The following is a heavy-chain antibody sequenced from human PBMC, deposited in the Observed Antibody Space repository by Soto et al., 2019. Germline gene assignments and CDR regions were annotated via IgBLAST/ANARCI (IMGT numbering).Heavy chain of an antibody. CDR1: GGTFSSYA. D-gene: IGHD2-2*01. CDR2: IIPIFGTA. Sequence: SVKVSCKASGGTFSSYAISWVRQAPGQGLEWMGGIIPIFGTANYAQKFQGRVTITADESTSTAYMELSSLRSEDTAVYYCARLGYCISTGCFNWFDPWGQGTLVTVSS. V-gene: IGHV1-69*13. CDR3: ARLGYCISTGCFNWFDP. J-gene: IGHJ5*02.